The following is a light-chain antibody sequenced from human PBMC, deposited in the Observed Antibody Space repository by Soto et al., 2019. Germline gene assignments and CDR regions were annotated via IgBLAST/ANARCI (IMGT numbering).Light chain of an antibody. CDR3: CSYAGSSTYA. CDR2: EDN. V-gene: IGLV2-23*01. CDR1: SSDVGSYNL. J-gene: IGLJ1*01. Sequence: QSALTQPASVSGSPGQLIAISCTGTSSDVGSYNLVSWYQQYPGKAPKLMIYEDNKRPSGVSNRFSGSKSGNTASLTISGLQAEDEADYYCCSYAGSSTYAFGTGTKVTVL.